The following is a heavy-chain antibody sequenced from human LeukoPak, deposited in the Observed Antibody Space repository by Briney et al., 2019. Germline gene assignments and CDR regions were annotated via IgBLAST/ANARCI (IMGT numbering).Heavy chain of an antibody. CDR1: GYSFNSYW. Sequence: LGESLKISCKGSGYSFNSYWIGWVRQMPGKGLEWMGIIYPGDSDTRYSPSFQGQVTISADKSIITAYLQWSSLKASDTAMYYCARAGIVATIPYYSDYWGQGTLVTVSS. V-gene: IGHV5-51*01. J-gene: IGHJ4*02. CDR3: ARAGIVATIPYYSDY. CDR2: IYPGDSDT. D-gene: IGHD5-12*01.